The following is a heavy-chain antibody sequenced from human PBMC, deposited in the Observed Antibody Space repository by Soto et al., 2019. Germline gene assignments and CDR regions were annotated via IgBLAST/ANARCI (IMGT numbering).Heavy chain of an antibody. CDR2: IYHSGST. J-gene: IGHJ5*02. V-gene: IGHV4-31*03. CDR3: ARGAVPGWFDP. Sequence: QVQLQESGPGLVKPSQTLSLTCTVSGGSISSGGYYWSWIRQDPGKGLEWIGYIYHSGSTYYNPSLKSRVTISVDTCKKKFSLKLSSVTAADTAVYYCARGAVPGWFDPWGQGTLVTVSS. CDR1: GGSISSGGYY.